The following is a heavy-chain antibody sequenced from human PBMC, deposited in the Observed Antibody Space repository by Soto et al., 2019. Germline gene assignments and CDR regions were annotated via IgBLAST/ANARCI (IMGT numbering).Heavy chain of an antibody. V-gene: IGHV4-34*01. CDR3: ARADRTLVTSYSLDV. Sequence: SETLSLTCAVYGGSFSGYYWSWIRQPPGKGLEWIGEINHSGGTNYNPSLKSRVTISVDTSKKHFSLKLSSVTDADTAAYYCARADRTLVTSYSLDVWGQGTTVTVSS. D-gene: IGHD2-21*02. J-gene: IGHJ6*02. CDR2: INHSGGT. CDR1: GGSFSGYY.